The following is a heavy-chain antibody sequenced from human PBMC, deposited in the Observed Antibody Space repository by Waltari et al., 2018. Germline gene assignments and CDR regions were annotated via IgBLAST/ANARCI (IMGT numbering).Heavy chain of an antibody. V-gene: IGHV4-59*01. CDR1: GGSISSYY. D-gene: IGHD3-22*01. CDR3: ARVGYYYDSSGYLHYYYYMDV. J-gene: IGHJ6*03. CDR2: IYYSGST. Sequence: QVQLQESGPGLVKPSETLSLTCTVSGGSISSYYWSWIRQPPGKGLEWIGYIYYSGSTTYNPSLKIRVTISVDTSKNQFSLKLSSVTAADTAVYYCARVGYYYDSSGYLHYYYYMDVWGKGTTVTVSS.